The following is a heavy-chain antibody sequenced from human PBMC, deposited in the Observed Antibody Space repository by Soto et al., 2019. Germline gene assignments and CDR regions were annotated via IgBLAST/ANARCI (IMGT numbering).Heavy chain of an antibody. D-gene: IGHD3-16*01. V-gene: IGHV1-46*03. CDR1: GDTFTSYY. CDR2: INPSGGST. CDR3: ARMIGGSRDY. Sequence: QVQLVQSGAEVKKPGASLKVSCKASGDTFTSYYMHWVRQAPGQGLEWMGIINPSGGSTSYAQKFQGSVTMTRDTTTSTVYMELSSLRSEDTDVYYCARMIGGSRDYWGQGTLVTVSS. J-gene: IGHJ4*02.